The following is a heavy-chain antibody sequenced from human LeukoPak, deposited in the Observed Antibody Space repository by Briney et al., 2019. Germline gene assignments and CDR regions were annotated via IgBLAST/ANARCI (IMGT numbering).Heavy chain of an antibody. CDR1: GFTFSSYW. J-gene: IGHJ1*01. V-gene: IGHV3-7*01. CDR3: ARDAPITDAEYFQH. D-gene: IGHD3-10*01. Sequence: GGSLRLSCAASGFTFSSYWMSWVRQAPGKGLEWVANIKQDGSEKYYVDSVKGRFTISRDNAKNSLYLQMNSLRAEDTAVYYCARDAPITDAEYFQHWGQGTLVTVSS. CDR2: IKQDGSEK.